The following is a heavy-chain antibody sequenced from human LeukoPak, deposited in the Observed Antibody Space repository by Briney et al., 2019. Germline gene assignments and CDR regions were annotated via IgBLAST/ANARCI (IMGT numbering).Heavy chain of an antibody. J-gene: IGHJ6*03. V-gene: IGHV4-39*07. CDR1: GGSISNNVNH. D-gene: IGHD3-16*01. CDR2: TYYTGST. Sequence: KASETLSLICTVSGGSISNNVNHWGWIRQPPGKGLEWIATTYYTGSTYYNPSLKSRVTTSVDTSKNHFSLKLSSVTAADTAVYYCARICWQLGYYYMGLWGNGTTVIVSS. CDR3: ARICWQLGYYYMGL.